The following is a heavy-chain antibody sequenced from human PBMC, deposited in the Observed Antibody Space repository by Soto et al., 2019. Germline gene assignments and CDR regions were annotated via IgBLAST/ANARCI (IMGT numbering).Heavy chain of an antibody. CDR1: GGTFSSYA. V-gene: IGHV1-69*13. CDR2: IIPIFGTA. D-gene: IGHD2-21*02. Sequence: SVKVSCKASGGTFSSYAISWVRQAPGQGLEWMGGIIPIFGTANYAQKFQGRVTITADESTSTAYMELSSLRSEDTAVYYCARMVVTRATPNYYYYYGMDVWGQGTTVTVSS. CDR3: ARMVVTRATPNYYYYYGMDV. J-gene: IGHJ6*02.